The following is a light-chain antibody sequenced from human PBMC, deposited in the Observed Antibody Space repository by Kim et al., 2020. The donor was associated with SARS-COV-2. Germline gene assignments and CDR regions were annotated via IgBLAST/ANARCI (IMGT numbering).Light chain of an antibody. Sequence: RATLKCKSSQTVLYNSNNKNYLAWYQQKPGQAPKLLIYWASIRESGVSDRFSGSGSETDFTLTISSLQAEDVAVYYCQQYYSTPPSFGQGTKLEI. J-gene: IGKJ2*03. CDR2: WAS. CDR1: QTVLYNSNNKNY. V-gene: IGKV4-1*01. CDR3: QQYYSTPPS.